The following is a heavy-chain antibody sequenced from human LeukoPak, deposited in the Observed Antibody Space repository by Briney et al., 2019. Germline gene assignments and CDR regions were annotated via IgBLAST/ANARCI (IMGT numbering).Heavy chain of an antibody. CDR1: GFTFSSYA. Sequence: GGSLRLSCAASGFTFSSYAMSWVRQAPGKGLEWVSAISGSGGSTYYADSVKGRFTISRDNSKNTLYLQMNSLRAEDTAVYYCANLFSSSQARRDYWGQGTLVTVSS. V-gene: IGHV3-23*01. CDR3: ANLFSSSQARRDY. CDR2: ISGSGGST. J-gene: IGHJ4*02. D-gene: IGHD6-13*01.